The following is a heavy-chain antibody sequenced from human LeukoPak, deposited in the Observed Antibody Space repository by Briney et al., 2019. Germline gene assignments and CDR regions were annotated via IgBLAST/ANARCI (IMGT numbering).Heavy chain of an antibody. CDR2: ISAYNGNT. D-gene: IGHD3-9*01. CDR3: ATTLRYFDWLSSFDY. Sequence: ASVKVSCKASGYTFTSYGISWVRQAPGQGLEWMGWISAYNGNTNYAQKLQGRVTMTTDTSTSTAYMELRSLRSDDTAVYYCATTLRYFDWLSSFDYWGQGTLVTVSS. CDR1: GYTFTSYG. V-gene: IGHV1-18*01. J-gene: IGHJ4*02.